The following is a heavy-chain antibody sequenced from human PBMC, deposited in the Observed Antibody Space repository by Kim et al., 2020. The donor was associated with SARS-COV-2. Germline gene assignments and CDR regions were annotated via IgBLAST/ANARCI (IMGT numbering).Heavy chain of an antibody. Sequence: RYSPFLQGQVTISADKSISTAYLQWSSLEASDTAMYYCARMSIAARGVDYWGQGTLVTVSS. D-gene: IGHD6-6*01. J-gene: IGHJ4*02. V-gene: IGHV5-51*01. CDR3: ARMSIAARGVDY.